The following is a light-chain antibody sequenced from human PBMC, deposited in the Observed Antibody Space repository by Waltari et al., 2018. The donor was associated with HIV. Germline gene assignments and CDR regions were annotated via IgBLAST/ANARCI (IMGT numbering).Light chain of an antibody. CDR1: SSNLGNHD. V-gene: IGLV1-36*01. J-gene: IGLJ2*01. Sequence: QSVLTQPPSVSVASRQRVTISCSGSSSNLGNHDVNWYQQLPGKATKLLIYYYDLLPSGVSDRFSGSKSGTSASLAISGLQSEDEADYYCAAWDDSLNYLVFGGGTKLTVL. CDR3: AAWDDSLNYLV. CDR2: YYD.